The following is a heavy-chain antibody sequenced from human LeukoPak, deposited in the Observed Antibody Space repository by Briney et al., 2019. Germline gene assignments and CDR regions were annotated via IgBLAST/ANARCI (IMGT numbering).Heavy chain of an antibody. D-gene: IGHD6-19*01. J-gene: IGHJ3*02. CDR3: ARESSGWYDDAFDI. CDR2: ISYDGSNK. V-gene: IGHV3-30*04. CDR1: GFTFSSYA. Sequence: GGSLRLSCAASGFTFSSYAMHWVRQAPGKGLEWVAVISYDGSNKYYADSVKGRFTISRDNSKNTLYLQMNSLRAEDTAVYYCARESSGWYDDAFDIWGQGTVVTVSS.